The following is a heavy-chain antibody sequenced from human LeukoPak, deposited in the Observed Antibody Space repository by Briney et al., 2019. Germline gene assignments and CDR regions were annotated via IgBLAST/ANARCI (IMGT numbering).Heavy chain of an antibody. J-gene: IGHJ4*02. V-gene: IGHV4-59*12. CDR2: IYYSGST. CDR3: ARAGGSGLIDY. D-gene: IGHD6-19*01. CDR1: GGSISNYY. Sequence: SETLSLTCTVSGGSISNYYWSWIRQSPVKGLEWIGFIYYSGSTNYNPSLKSRVTISADTSKNQFSLKLTSVTAADTAVYYCARAGGSGLIDYWGQGTLVTVSS.